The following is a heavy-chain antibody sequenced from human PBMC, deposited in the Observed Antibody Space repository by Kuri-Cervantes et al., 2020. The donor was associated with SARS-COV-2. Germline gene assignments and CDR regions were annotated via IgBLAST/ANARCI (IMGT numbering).Heavy chain of an antibody. V-gene: IGHV5-51*01. CDR1: GYSFTSYW. D-gene: IGHD2-15*01. CDR2: IYPGDSDT. Sequence: GESLKISCKGSGYSFTSYWIGWVCQMPGKGLEWMGIIYPGDSDTRYSPSFQGQVTISADKSISTAYLQWSSLKASDTAIYYCARRSCDGGSCYSPWGQGTLVTVSS. CDR3: ARRSCDGGSCYSP. J-gene: IGHJ5*02.